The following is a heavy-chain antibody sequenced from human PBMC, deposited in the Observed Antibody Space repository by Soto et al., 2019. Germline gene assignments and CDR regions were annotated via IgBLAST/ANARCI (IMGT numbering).Heavy chain of an antibody. J-gene: IGHJ4*02. V-gene: IGHV4-61*01. CDR1: GGSVSSGSYY. D-gene: IGHD3-3*01. CDR2: IYYSGST. Sequence: QVQLQESGPGLVKPSETLSLTCTVSGGSVSSGSYYWSWIRQPPGKGLEWIGYIYYSGSTNYNPSLKSRVTISVDTSKNQFSLKLSSVTAADTAVYYCAKGNGVWSGFITVFDYWGQGTLVTVSS. CDR3: AKGNGVWSGFITVFDY.